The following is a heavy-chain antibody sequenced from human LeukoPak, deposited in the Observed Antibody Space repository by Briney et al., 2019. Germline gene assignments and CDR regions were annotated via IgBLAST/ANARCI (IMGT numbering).Heavy chain of an antibody. D-gene: IGHD3-3*01. V-gene: IGHV3-23*01. CDR1: GFSFSVYA. CDR3: AKGGQDFDFWRFDY. Sequence: GGPLRLSCAASGFSFSVYAMSWVRQAPGKGLEWVSSISGNGDRTYYTNPVKGRFAISRENFKNALYLQMNNLGPEDTALYYCAKGGQDFDFWRFDYWGQGNLVIVSS. J-gene: IGHJ4*02. CDR2: ISGNGDRT.